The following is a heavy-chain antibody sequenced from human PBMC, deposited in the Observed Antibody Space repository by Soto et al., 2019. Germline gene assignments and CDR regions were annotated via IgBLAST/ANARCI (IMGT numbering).Heavy chain of an antibody. V-gene: IGHV3-73*02. CDR3: ARGQGAAIGDYYYHGMDV. CDR2: IRSRANNFAT. D-gene: IGHD2-2*02. CDR1: GFIFSGSA. J-gene: IGHJ6*02. Sequence: EVQLVDSGGGLVQPGGSLKLSCAASGFIFSGSAIHWVRQASGKGLEWVGRIRSRANNFATSSAASVKGRFTFSRDDSKNTAYLQMNTLKPEDTAVYYCARGQGAAIGDYYYHGMDVWGQGTTVTVSS.